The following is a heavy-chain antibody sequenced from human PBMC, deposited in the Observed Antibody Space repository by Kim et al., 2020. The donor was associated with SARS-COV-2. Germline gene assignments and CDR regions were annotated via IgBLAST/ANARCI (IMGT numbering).Heavy chain of an antibody. CDR1: GGSISSYY. CDR3: AREDRRMVRGVIPPTYYYYGMDV. J-gene: IGHJ6*02. Sequence: SETLSLTCTVSGGSISSYYWSWIRQPPGKGLEWIGYIYYSGSTNYNPSLKSRVTISVDTSKNQFSLKLSSVTAADTAVYYCAREDRRMVRGVIPPTYYYYGMDVWGQGTTVTVSS. V-gene: IGHV4-59*13. D-gene: IGHD3-10*01. CDR2: IYYSGST.